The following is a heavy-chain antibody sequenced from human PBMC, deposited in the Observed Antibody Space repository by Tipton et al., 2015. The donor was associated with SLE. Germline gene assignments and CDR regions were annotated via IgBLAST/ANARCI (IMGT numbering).Heavy chain of an antibody. CDR1: GFTFDDYT. J-gene: IGHJ4*02. Sequence: SLRLSCAASGFTFDDYTMHWVRQRPGKGLEWVSLITWDGGTTYYADPVKGRFTISRDNSKSSLYLQMNSLTTEDTALYYCAKHGDEWELLGVYFDYWGQGTRVTVSS. CDR2: ITWDGGTT. CDR3: AKHGDEWELLGVYFDY. D-gene: IGHD1-26*01. V-gene: IGHV3-43*01.